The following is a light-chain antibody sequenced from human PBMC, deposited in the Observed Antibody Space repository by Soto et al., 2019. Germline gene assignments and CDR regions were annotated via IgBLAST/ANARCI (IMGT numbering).Light chain of an antibody. CDR1: QSISIN. J-gene: IGKJ1*01. CDR3: QQFRNWPWT. CDR2: GAS. V-gene: IGKV3D-15*01. Sequence: EIVLTQSPGTLSVSPGDRVTLSCRASQSISINLAWYQHKPGQAPRLLIHGASTRATGVPARISGSGSATEFTLTISSLQSEDFAVYYCQQFRNWPWTFGQGTKVEVK.